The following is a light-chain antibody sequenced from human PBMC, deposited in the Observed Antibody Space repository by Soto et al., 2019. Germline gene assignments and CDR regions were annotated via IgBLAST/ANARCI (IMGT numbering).Light chain of an antibody. CDR2: GAS. CDR3: QQYGSIPWT. Sequence: EIVLTQSPGTLSFSPGERATLSCRASQGVSSDSLAWYQQKPGQAPRLLIYGASSRATGIPDRFSGSGSGTDFTLTVSRLEPEDFAVYYCQQYGSIPWTFGQGTKVEIK. J-gene: IGKJ1*01. V-gene: IGKV3-20*01. CDR1: QGVSSDS.